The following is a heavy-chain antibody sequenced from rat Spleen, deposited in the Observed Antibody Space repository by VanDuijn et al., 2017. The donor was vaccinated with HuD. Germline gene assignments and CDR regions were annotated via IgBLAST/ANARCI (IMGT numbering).Heavy chain of an antibody. Sequence: EVQLVESGGGLVQPGRSMKLSCAASGFTFSDYYMAWVRQAPKKGLEWVASISYEGSSTYYGDSVKGRFTISRDNAKSTLYLQMNSLRSEDTATYCCARPSARYSSGYSYYFEHWGQGVMVTVSS. CDR2: ISYEGSST. D-gene: IGHD4-3*01. J-gene: IGHJ2*01. CDR3: ARPSARYSSGYSYYFEH. V-gene: IGHV5-22*01. CDR1: GFTFSDYY.